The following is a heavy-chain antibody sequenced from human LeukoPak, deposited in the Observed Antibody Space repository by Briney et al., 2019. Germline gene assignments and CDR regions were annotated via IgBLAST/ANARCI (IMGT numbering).Heavy chain of an antibody. CDR3: AVLGNYALNY. D-gene: IGHD1-7*01. CDR1: GGSISSYY. Sequence: TSETLSLTCTVSGGSISSYYWSWIRQPPGKGLEWIGYLYYSGSTNYNPSLKSRVTISVDTSKNQLSLKLSSVTAADTAVYYCAVLGNYALNYWGEGTLVSVFS. CDR2: LYYSGST. J-gene: IGHJ4*02. V-gene: IGHV4-59*13.